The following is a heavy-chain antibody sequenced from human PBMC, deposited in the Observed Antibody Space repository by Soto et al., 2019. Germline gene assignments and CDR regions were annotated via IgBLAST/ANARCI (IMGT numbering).Heavy chain of an antibody. V-gene: IGHV3-23*01. J-gene: IGHJ4*02. CDR1: GFTFSSYA. D-gene: IGHD1-1*01. Sequence: EVQLMESGGGLVQPGGFLRLSCAASGFTFSSYAMSFFRQAPGKGLEWVSAVSVSGGSTYYGDSVKGRFTISRDNSQDTLYLHMNSLRAEDTAVYFCAKAGGGNWDRGVDCWGQGTLVTVSS. CDR2: VSVSGGST. CDR3: AKAGGGNWDRGVDC.